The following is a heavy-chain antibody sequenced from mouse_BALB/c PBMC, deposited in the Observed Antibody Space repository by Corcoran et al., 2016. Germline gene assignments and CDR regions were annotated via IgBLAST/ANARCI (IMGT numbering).Heavy chain of an antibody. Sequence: EVQLQQSGPELVKPGASMKISCKASGYSFTGYTMNWVKQSHEKNIEWIGLINPYNGGTSYNQKFKGKATLTVDKSSSTAYMELLSLTSEDSAVYYCARERSTMITGYYAMDYWGQGTSVTVSS. D-gene: IGHD2-4*01. J-gene: IGHJ4*01. CDR1: GYSFTGYT. CDR3: ARERSTMITGYYAMDY. V-gene: IGHV1-18*01. CDR2: INPYNGGT.